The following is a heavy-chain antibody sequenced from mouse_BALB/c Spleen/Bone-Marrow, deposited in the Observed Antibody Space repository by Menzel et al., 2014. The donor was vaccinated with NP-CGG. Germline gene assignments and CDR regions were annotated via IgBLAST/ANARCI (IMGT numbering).Heavy chain of an antibody. Sequence: VQLQQSGAYLVRPWASVKLSCKASGYTFTSYWINWVRQRPGQGLEWIGNIYPSDSYTNYNQKFKDKATLTVDKSSSTAYMQLSSPTSEDSAVYYCTSGNYAYWGQGTLVTVSA. V-gene: IGHV1-69*02. D-gene: IGHD2-1*01. CDR2: IYPSDSYT. CDR3: TSGNYAY. CDR1: GYTFTSYW. J-gene: IGHJ3*01.